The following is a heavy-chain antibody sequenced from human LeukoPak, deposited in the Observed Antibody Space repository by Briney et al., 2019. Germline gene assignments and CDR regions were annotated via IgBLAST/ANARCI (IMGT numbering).Heavy chain of an antibody. V-gene: IGHV1-2*02. CDR3: ARVRYYESSGYYRPDDAFDI. D-gene: IGHD3-22*01. Sequence: ASVKVSCKASGYTFTGYYMHWVRQAPGQGLEWMGWINPNSGGTNYAQKFQGRVTMTRDTSISTAYMELSRLRSDDTAVYYCARVRYYESSGYYRPDDAFDIWGQGTMVTVSS. CDR2: INPNSGGT. CDR1: GYTFTGYY. J-gene: IGHJ3*02.